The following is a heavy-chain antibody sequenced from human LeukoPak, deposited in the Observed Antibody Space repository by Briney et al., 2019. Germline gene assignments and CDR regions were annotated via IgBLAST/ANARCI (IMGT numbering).Heavy chain of an antibody. CDR1: GGTFSSYA. Sequence: GASVKVSCKASGGTFSSYAISWVRQAPGQGLEWMGGIIPIFGTANYAQKFQGRVTITADESTSTAYMELSSLRSEDTAVYYCAGGRDSSGYDDAFDIWGQGTMVTVSS. CDR3: AGGRDSSGYDDAFDI. J-gene: IGHJ3*02. D-gene: IGHD3-22*01. CDR2: IIPIFGTA. V-gene: IGHV1-69*01.